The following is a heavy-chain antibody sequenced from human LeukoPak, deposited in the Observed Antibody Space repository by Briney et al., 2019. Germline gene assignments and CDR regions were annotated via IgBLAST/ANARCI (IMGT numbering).Heavy chain of an antibody. CDR3: ARVGLYCTNGVCQKGFDY. CDR1: GGSFSGYY. D-gene: IGHD2-8*01. V-gene: IGHV4-34*01. CDR2: INHSGST. Sequence: SETLSLTCAVYGGSFSGYYWSWIRQPPGKGLEWIGEINHSGSTNYNPSLKSRVTISVDTSKNQFSLKLSSVAAADTAVYYCARVGLYCTNGVCQKGFDYWGQGTLVTVSS. J-gene: IGHJ4*02.